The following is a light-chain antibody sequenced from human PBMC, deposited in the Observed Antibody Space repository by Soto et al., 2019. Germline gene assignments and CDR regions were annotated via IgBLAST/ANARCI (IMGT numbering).Light chain of an antibody. CDR3: QTWGSGIAV. J-gene: IGLJ2*01. CDR1: SGHINYA. CDR2: LTRDGSH. Sequence: QSVLTQSPSASASLGASVKLTCTLSSGHINYAIAWHQQQSAKGPRYRMKLTRDGSHSKGDGIPDRFSGCSSGAARYLTIARLQSEDEADYYCQTWGSGIAVFGGGTKLTVL. V-gene: IGLV4-69*01.